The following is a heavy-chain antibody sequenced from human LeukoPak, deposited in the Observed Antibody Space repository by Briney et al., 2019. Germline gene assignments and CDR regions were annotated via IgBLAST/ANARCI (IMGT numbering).Heavy chain of an antibody. CDR1: GYTFTKSY. J-gene: IGHJ5*01. CDR3: ARAAEERSSWFDS. D-gene: IGHD6-19*01. CDR2: INPSSGNT. Sequence: ASVKVSCKASGYTFTKSYMHWVRQAPGQGLEWMGIINPSSGNTNYAQKFQGKFTMTRDTSTSTVYMELGSLRSDDSAVYYCARAAEERSSWFDSWGQGTLVIVSS. V-gene: IGHV1-46*01.